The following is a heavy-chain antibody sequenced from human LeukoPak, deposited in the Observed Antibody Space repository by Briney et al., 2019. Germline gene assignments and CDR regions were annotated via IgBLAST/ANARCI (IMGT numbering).Heavy chain of an antibody. V-gene: IGHV4-59*12. J-gene: IGHJ5*02. CDR1: GGSIGSYY. Sequence: TSETLSLTCTVSGGSIGSYYWSWIRQPPGKGLEWIGYIYYSGSTNYNPSLKSRVTISVDTSKNQFSLKLSSVTAADTAVYYCARDGSSWYQNWFDPWGQGTLVTVSS. D-gene: IGHD6-13*01. CDR2: IYYSGST. CDR3: ARDGSSWYQNWFDP.